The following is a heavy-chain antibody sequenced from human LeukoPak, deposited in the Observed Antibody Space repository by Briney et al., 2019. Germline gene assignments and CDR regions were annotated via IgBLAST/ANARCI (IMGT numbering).Heavy chain of an antibody. J-gene: IGHJ2*01. CDR1: GGSISISNSNW. V-gene: IGHV4-4*02. D-gene: IGHD4-23*01. CDR3: ARDLHGGNSFTSDWYFDL. CDR2: ISHSGST. Sequence: RPSETLSRTCAVSGGSISISNSNWWSWVRQPPGKGLEWIGEISHSGSTNYNPSLKSRVTISVDKSKNQFSLKLSSVTAADTAVYYCARDLHGGNSFTSDWYFDLWGRGTLVTVSS.